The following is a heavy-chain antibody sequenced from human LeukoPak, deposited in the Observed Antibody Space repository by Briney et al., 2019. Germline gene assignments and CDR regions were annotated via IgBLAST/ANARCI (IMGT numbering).Heavy chain of an antibody. D-gene: IGHD1-26*01. CDR2: ITYSGST. CDR1: GGSFSGYY. CDR3: TRGVGATPEF. V-gene: IGHV4-34*01. Sequence: SETLSLTCAVYGGSFSGYYWSWFRQPPGKGLEWIGRITYSGSTKYNPSLKSRVTISVDTSKNQFSLKLNSITAADTAIYWCTRGVGATPEFWGQGTLVTVSS. J-gene: IGHJ4*02.